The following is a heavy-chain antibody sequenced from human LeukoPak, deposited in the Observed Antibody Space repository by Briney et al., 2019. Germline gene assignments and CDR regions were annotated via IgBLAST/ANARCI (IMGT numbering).Heavy chain of an antibody. CDR1: GYTFTSYD. D-gene: IGHD2-2*02. J-gene: IGHJ3*02. CDR2: MNPNSGNT. V-gene: IGHV1-8*01. CDR3: ARDPDTDAFDI. Sequence: ASVKVSCKASGYTFTSYDINWVRQATGQGLEWMGWMNPNSGNTGYSQKFQGRVTITRDTSASTAYMELSSLRSEDTAVYYCARDPDTDAFDIWGQGTMVTVSS.